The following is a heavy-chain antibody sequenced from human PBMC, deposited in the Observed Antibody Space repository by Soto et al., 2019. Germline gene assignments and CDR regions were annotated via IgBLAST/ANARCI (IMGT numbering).Heavy chain of an antibody. D-gene: IGHD3-3*01. J-gene: IGHJ6*02. CDR3: ARVYMYYDFWSGYGYYGMDV. V-gene: IGHV1-69*06. CDR1: GGTFSSYA. Sequence: GASVKVSCKASGGTFSSYAISWVRQAPGQGLEWMGGIILIFGTANYAQKFQGRVTITADKSTSTAYMELSSLRSEDTAVYYCARVYMYYDFWSGYGYYGMDVWGQGTTVTVSS. CDR2: IILIFGTA.